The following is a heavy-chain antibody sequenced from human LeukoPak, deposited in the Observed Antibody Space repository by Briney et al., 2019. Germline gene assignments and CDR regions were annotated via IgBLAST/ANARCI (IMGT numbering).Heavy chain of an antibody. J-gene: IGHJ4*02. CDR1: GYTFTGYY. Sequence: GASVKVSCKASGYTFTGYYMHWVRQAPGQGPEWMGWINPNSGGTNYAQKFQGRVTMTRDTSISTAYMELSRLRSDDTAVYYCARTTDDPQPLFDYWGQGTLVTVSS. CDR3: ARTTDDPQPLFDY. D-gene: IGHD4-17*01. CDR2: INPNSGGT. V-gene: IGHV1-2*02.